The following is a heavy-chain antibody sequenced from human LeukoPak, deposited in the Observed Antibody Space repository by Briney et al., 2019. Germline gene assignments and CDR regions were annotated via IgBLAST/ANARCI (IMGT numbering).Heavy chain of an antibody. CDR1: GYTFNTYG. V-gene: IGHV1-2*02. J-gene: IGHJ4*02. CDR2: INPNSGGT. CDR3: AREPVYSSGWSDGTTFDY. D-gene: IGHD6-19*01. Sequence: ASVKVSCKASGYTFNTYGITWVRQAPGQGLEWMGWINPNSGGTNYAQKFQGRVTMTRDTSISTAYMELSRLRSDDTAVYYCAREPVYSSGWSDGTTFDYWGQGTLVTVSS.